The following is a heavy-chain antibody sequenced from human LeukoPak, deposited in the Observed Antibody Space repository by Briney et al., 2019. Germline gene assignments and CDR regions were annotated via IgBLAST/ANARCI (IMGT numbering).Heavy chain of an antibody. CDR1: GGSISSSSFY. D-gene: IGHD2-2*01. CDR3: AREARGRRIVVVPAFHAAFDI. V-gene: IGHV4-39*07. Sequence: SETLSLTCTVSGGSISSSSFYWGWIRQPPGEGLQWIGSIYYSGSTYYNPSLKSRVTISVDTSKNQFSLKLSSVTAADTAVYYCAREARGRRIVVVPAFHAAFDIWGQGTMVTVSS. J-gene: IGHJ3*02. CDR2: IYYSGST.